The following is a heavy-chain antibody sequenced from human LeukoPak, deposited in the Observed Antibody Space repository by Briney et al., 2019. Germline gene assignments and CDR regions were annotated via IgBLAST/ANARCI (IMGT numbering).Heavy chain of an antibody. CDR2: IRSKANSYAT. CDR1: GFTFSGSA. CDR3: TRLLPPSIAAAGTEFDY. J-gene: IGHJ4*02. Sequence: GGSLRLSCAASGFTFSGSAMHWVRQASGKGLEWVGRIRSKANSYATAYAASVKGRFTISRDDSKNTAYLQMNSLKTEDTAVYYCTRLLPPSIAAAGTEFDYWGQGTLVTVSS. V-gene: IGHV3-73*01. D-gene: IGHD6-13*01.